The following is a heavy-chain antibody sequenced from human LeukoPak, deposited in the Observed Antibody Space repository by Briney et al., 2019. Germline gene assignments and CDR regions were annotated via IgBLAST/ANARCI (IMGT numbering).Heavy chain of an antibody. CDR1: GFTFSSYG. V-gene: IGHV3-30*02. CDR2: IRYDGSNK. J-gene: IGHJ4*02. Sequence: GGSLRLSCAASGFTFSSYGMHWVRQAPGKGLEWVAFIRYDGSNKYYADSVKGRFTISRDNSKNTLYLQMNSLRAEDTAVYYCAEDEGTTTECDYWGQGTLVTVSS. D-gene: IGHD4-17*01. CDR3: AEDEGTTTECDY.